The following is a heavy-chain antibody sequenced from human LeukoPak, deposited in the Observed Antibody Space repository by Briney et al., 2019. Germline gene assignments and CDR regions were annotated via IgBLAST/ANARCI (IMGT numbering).Heavy chain of an antibody. J-gene: IGHJ4*02. Sequence: GASVKVSCKASRYSFTGYYMHWVRQAPGQGLEWMGWINPNSGGTNYAQKFQGRVTMTRDTSISTAYMELSRLRSDDTAVYYCARGSGYVDTAMVQYYFDYWGQGTLVTVSS. CDR2: INPNSGGT. CDR3: ARGSGYVDTAMVQYYFDY. CDR1: RYSFTGYY. D-gene: IGHD5-18*01. V-gene: IGHV1-2*02.